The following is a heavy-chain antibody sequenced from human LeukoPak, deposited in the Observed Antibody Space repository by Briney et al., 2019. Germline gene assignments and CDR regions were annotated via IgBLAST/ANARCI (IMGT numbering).Heavy chain of an antibody. Sequence: GGSLRLSCAVSGFTFSDYWMNWVRQAPGKGLEWVASINQSGGEKSYVDFLKGRFTISRDNSKNSLYLQMSSLRAEDTAVYYCARDGTAAGLYFDLWGQGTLVTVSS. J-gene: IGHJ4*01. V-gene: IGHV3-7*01. CDR2: INQSGGEK. D-gene: IGHD6-13*01. CDR1: GFTFSDYW. CDR3: ARDGTAAGLYFDL.